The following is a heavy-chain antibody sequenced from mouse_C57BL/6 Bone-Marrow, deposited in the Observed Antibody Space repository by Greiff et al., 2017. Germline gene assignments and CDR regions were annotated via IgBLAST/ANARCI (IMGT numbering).Heavy chain of an antibody. J-gene: IGHJ2*01. D-gene: IGHD2-3*01. V-gene: IGHV5-17*01. CDR2: ISSGSSTI. CDR3: ARALDGYYVSFYFDY. CDR1: GFTFSDYG. Sequence: EVQLQQSGGGLVKPGGSLKLSCAASGFTFSDYGMHWVRQAPEKGLEWVAYISSGSSTIYYADTVKGRFTISRDNAKNTLFLQMTSLRSEDTAMYYCARALDGYYVSFYFDYWGQGTTLTVST.